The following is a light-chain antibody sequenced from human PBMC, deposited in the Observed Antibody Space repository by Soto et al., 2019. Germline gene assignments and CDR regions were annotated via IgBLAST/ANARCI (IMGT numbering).Light chain of an antibody. CDR1: QDTRSY. CDR2: VAS. Sequence: DIPLTQSPSFLSASVGDRVTITCRSSQDTRSYLAWYQQKPGKAPKLLIYVASTLQSGVPSRFSGSGSGTEFTLTISSLQPEDFATYYCQQYNSYPLTFGPGTKVEIK. J-gene: IGKJ3*01. V-gene: IGKV1-9*01. CDR3: QQYNSYPLT.